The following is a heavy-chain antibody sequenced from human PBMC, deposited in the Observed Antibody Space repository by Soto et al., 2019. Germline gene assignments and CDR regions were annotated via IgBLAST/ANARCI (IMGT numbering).Heavy chain of an antibody. D-gene: IGHD3-3*01. CDR2: ISSSGSTI. J-gene: IGHJ4*02. V-gene: IGHV3-11*01. CDR1: GFTFSDYY. Sequence: GGSLRLSCAASGFTFSDYYMSWIRQAPGKGLEWVSYISSSGSTIYYADSVKGRFTISRDNAKNSLYLQMNSLRAEDTAVYYCARDKGYRATDFWSGYSEYYFDYWGQGTLVTVSS. CDR3: ARDKGYRATDFWSGYSEYYFDY.